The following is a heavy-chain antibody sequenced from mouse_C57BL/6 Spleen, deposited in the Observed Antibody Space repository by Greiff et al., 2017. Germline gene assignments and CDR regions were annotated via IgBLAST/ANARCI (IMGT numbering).Heavy chain of an antibody. J-gene: IGHJ4*01. CDR2: ISSGSSTI. D-gene: IGHD1-1*02. CDR1: GFTFSDYG. CDR3: ARNGSYACYYAMDY. V-gene: IGHV5-17*01. Sequence: EVKLMESGGGLVKPGGSLKLSCAASGFTFSDYGMHWVRQAPEKGLEWVAYISSGSSTIYYADTVKGRFTISRDNAKNTLFLQMTSLRSEDTAMYYCARNGSYACYYAMDYWGQGTSVTVSS.